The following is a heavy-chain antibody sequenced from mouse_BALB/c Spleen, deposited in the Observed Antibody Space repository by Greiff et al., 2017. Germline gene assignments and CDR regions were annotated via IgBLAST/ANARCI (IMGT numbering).Heavy chain of an antibody. CDR1: GFTFSSFG. Sequence: DVMLVESGGGLVQPGGSRKLSCAASGFTFSSFGMHWVRQAPEKGLEWVAYISSGSSTIYYADTVKGRFTISRDNPKNTLFLQMTSLRSEDTAMYYCARGGTAYYYAMDYWGQGTSVTVSS. V-gene: IGHV5-17*02. J-gene: IGHJ4*01. D-gene: IGHD1-2*01. CDR2: ISSGSSTI. CDR3: ARGGTAYYYAMDY.